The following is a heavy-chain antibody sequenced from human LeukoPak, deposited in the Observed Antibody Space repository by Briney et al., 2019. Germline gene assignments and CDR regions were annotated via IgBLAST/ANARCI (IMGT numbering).Heavy chain of an antibody. CDR2: IYYSGST. V-gene: IGHV4-30-2*01. CDR3: ARVFTMVRGVIITGWFDP. CDR1: GDSISSGGYY. Sequence: SETLSLTCTVSGDSISSGGYYWSWIRQPPGKGLEWIGYIYYSGSTYYNPSLKSRVTISVDRSKNQFSLKLSSVTAADTAVYYCARVFTMVRGVIITGWFDPWGQGTLVTVSS. J-gene: IGHJ5*02. D-gene: IGHD3-10*01.